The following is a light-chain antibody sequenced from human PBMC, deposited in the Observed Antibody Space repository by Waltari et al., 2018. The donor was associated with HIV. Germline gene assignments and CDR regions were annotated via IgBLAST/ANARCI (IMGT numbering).Light chain of an antibody. V-gene: IGKV1-5*03. Sequence: DIRVAQSLSTLAASVGDRVTLTCRTSQSVGTYLAWYQRQPGKAPKLLIYQASSLQTGVPSRFSASGSGTYFTLTITSLQPDDFATYYCQQYHTYLTFGQGTGLE. J-gene: IGKJ2*01. CDR3: QQYHTYLT. CDR2: QAS. CDR1: QSVGTY.